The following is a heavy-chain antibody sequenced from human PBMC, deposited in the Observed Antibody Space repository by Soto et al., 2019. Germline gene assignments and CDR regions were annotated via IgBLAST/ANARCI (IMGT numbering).Heavy chain of an antibody. Sequence: GGSLRLSCAASGFTFSSYAMSWVRQAPGRGLEWVSGISGSGDSTYYADSVKGRFAISRDNSKNTLYLQMNSLRVEDTAVYYCARESSGRNWGQGTLVTVSA. CDR1: GFTFSSYA. D-gene: IGHD3-22*01. V-gene: IGHV3-23*01. CDR3: ARESSGRN. CDR2: ISGSGDST. J-gene: IGHJ4*02.